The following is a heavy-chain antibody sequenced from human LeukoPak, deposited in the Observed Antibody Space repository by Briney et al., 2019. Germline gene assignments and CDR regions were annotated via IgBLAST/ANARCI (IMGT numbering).Heavy chain of an antibody. CDR1: GGSISSSSYY. CDR2: IYYSGST. CDR3: ARHASVSGNWPRPLDY. J-gene: IGHJ4*02. D-gene: IGHD6-19*01. V-gene: IGHV4-39*01. Sequence: SETLSLTCTVAGGSISSSSYYWGWIRQPPGKGLEGIGQIYYSGSTYYNPSLKSRVTISVDTSKNQFSLKLTSVTAADTAVYYCARHASVSGNWPRPLDYWGQGSLVTVSS.